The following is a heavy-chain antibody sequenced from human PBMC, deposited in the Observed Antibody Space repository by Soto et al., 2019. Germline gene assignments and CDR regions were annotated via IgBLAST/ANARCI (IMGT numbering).Heavy chain of an antibody. CDR1: GFIFTNYA. CDR2: ISYDGGKK. D-gene: IGHD2-8*01. V-gene: IGHV3-30-3*01. Sequence: QVQLVESGGGVVQPARSLRLSCAASGFIFTNYAMYWVRQSPGRGLEWVTVISYDGGKKYYADSVQGRFTISRDNSKNTLYLQMDSLRAEDTAVYFCARAWRAGHCSHDVCPYGMDVWGQGTTVTVSS. CDR3: ARAWRAGHCSHDVCPYGMDV. J-gene: IGHJ6*02.